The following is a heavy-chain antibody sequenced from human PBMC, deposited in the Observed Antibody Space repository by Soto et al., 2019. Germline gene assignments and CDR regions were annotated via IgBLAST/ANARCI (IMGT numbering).Heavy chain of an antibody. Sequence: ASLKISCKGFGYSFTSYWISWVRQMPGKGLEWMGRIDPSDSYTNRSPSFQGHVTISADKSISSAYLQWSSLKASDTAMYYCAILRFLESLSIDYYGMDVWGQGTTVTVSS. D-gene: IGHD3-3*01. CDR3: AILRFLESLSIDYYGMDV. V-gene: IGHV5-10-1*01. CDR1: GYSFTSYW. J-gene: IGHJ6*02. CDR2: IDPSDSYT.